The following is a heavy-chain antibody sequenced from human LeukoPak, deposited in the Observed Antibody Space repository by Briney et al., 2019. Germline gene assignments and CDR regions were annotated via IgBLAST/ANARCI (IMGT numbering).Heavy chain of an antibody. CDR2: INPSGGGT. J-gene: IGHJ5*02. D-gene: IGHD2-8*01. CDR3: ARDMLAVPSNWFDP. CDR1: GYTFTSYY. V-gene: IGHV1-46*01. Sequence: ASVKVSCKASGYTFTSYYIHWVRQAPGQGLAWMGVINPSGGGTSYAQKVQGRVTMTRDTSTSTVYMDLRSLRSEDTAVYFCARDMLAVPSNWFDPWGQGTLVTVSS.